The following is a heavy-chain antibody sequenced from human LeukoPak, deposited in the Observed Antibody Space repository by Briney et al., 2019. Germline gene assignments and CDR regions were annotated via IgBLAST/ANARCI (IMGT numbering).Heavy chain of an antibody. CDR3: ARDRRWLQDDAFDI. Sequence: GGSLRLSCAASGFTFSSYWMSWVRQASGKGLEGVANIKQDGSEKYYVDSVKGRFTISRDNAKNSLYLQMNSLRAEDTAVYSCARDRRWLQDDAFDIWGQGTMVTVSS. CDR2: IKQDGSEK. D-gene: IGHD5-24*01. CDR1: GFTFSSYW. J-gene: IGHJ3*02. V-gene: IGHV3-7*01.